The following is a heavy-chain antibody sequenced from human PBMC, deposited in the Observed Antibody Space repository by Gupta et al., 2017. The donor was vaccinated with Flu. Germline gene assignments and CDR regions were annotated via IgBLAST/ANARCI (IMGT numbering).Heavy chain of an antibody. CDR2: VYRSGTT. J-gene: IGHJ4*02. CDR3: ARGYAGSPYFFDY. CDR1: GYSISSGYY. V-gene: IGHV4-38-2*01. Sequence: QLQVQESGPGLVQPSETVSLTCAVSGYSISSGYYWGCIRQTPGKGLEWIASVYRSGTTYYNPSLKGRVTISVDTSKNQFSLKLTSVTAADTAVYYCARGYAGSPYFFDYWGQGTLVTVSS. D-gene: IGHD4-23*01.